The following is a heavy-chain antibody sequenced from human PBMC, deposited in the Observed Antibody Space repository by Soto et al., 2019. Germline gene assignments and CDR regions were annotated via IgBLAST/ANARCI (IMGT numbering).Heavy chain of an antibody. CDR3: ASENTGTTGWYDP. CDR2: IIPILGIA. J-gene: IGHJ5*02. D-gene: IGHD1-1*01. Sequence: QVQLVQSGAEVKKPGSSVKVSCKASGGTFSSYTISWVRQAPGQGLEWMGRIIPILGIANYAQKFQGRVTITADKSTSTAYMELSSLRSEDTAVYYCASENTGTTGWYDPWGQGTLVTVSS. V-gene: IGHV1-69*02. CDR1: GGTFSSYT.